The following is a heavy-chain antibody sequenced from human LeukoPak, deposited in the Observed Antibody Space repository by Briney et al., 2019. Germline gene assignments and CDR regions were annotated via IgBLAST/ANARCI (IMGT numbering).Heavy chain of an antibody. D-gene: IGHD6-13*01. CDR1: GGSISGYY. J-gene: IGHJ5*02. CDR2: IYYSGST. Sequence: PSETLSLTCTVSGGSISGYYWSWIRQPPGKGLEWIGYIYYSGSTNYNPSLKSRVTISVDTSKNQFSLKLSSVTAADTAVYYCARVTIAAAGTGYWFDPWGQGTLVTVSS. V-gene: IGHV4-59*08. CDR3: ARVTIAAAGTGYWFDP.